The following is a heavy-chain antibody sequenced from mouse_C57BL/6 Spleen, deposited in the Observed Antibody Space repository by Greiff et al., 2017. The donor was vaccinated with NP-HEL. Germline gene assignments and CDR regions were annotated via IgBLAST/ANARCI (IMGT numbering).Heavy chain of an antibody. CDR1: GYTFTDYY. J-gene: IGHJ3*01. Sequence: VQLQQSGPVLVKPGASVKMSCKASGYTFTDYYMNWVKQSHGKSLEWIGVINPYNGGTSYNQKFKGKATLTVDKSSSTAYMELNSLTSEDSAVYYCARGAYSNYGAYWGQGTLVTVSA. D-gene: IGHD2-5*01. V-gene: IGHV1-19*01. CDR3: ARGAYSNYGAY. CDR2: INPYNGGT.